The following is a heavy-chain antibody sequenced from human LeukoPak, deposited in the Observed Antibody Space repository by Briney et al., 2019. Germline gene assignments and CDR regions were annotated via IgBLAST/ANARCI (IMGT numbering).Heavy chain of an antibody. J-gene: IGHJ4*02. CDR3: ARHVTVGYCSGGSCYSDY. Sequence: GESLKISCKGSGYSFTSYWIGWVRQMPGKGLEWMGIIYPGDSDTRYSPSFQGQVTISADKSISTAYLQWSSLKASDTAMYYCARHVTVGYCSGGSCYSDYWGQGTLVTVSS. CDR2: IYPGDSDT. D-gene: IGHD2-15*01. CDR1: GYSFTSYW. V-gene: IGHV5-51*01.